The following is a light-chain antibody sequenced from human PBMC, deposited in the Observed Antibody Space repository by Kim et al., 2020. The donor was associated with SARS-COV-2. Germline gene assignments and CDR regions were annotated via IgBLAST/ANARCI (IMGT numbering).Light chain of an antibody. Sequence: QSITISCTGTRSDVGGYNYVSWYQRHPGKAPKLMIYDVSNRPSGVSNRFSGSKSGNTASLTISGLQAEDEADYYCSSYTSSSTLGVFGTGTKVTVL. CDR2: DVS. CDR1: RSDVGGYNY. CDR3: SSYTSSSTLGV. V-gene: IGLV2-14*03. J-gene: IGLJ1*01.